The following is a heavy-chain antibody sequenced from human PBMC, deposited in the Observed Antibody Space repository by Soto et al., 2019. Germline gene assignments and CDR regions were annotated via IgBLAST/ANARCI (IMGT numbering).Heavy chain of an antibody. J-gene: IGHJ4*02. Sequence: QVQLVQSGTEVKNPGASVKVSCKASGYAFDTFGISWVRQAPGQGLERMGWISPYNGHTNYAQRVQGRVTMTTDTSTSTAYMELRSLRSNDTAVYYCTRDRIVETAMVKTPYWGQGTLVTVSS. CDR1: GYAFDTFG. D-gene: IGHD5-18*01. V-gene: IGHV1-18*01. CDR2: ISPYNGHT. CDR3: TRDRIVETAMVKTPY.